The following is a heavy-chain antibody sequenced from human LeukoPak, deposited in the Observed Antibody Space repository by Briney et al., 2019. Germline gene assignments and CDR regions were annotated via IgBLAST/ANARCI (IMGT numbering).Heavy chain of an antibody. J-gene: IGHJ4*02. D-gene: IGHD3-22*01. Sequence: SETLSLTCTVSGGSISRSSYYWGWIRQPPGKGLEWIGSIYYSGSTYYNPSLKSRVTISVDTSKNQFSLKLSSVTAADTAVYYCARRADSSGYYIDYWGQGTLVTVSS. CDR3: ARRADSSGYYIDY. CDR2: IYYSGST. CDR1: GGSISRSSYY. V-gene: IGHV4-39*01.